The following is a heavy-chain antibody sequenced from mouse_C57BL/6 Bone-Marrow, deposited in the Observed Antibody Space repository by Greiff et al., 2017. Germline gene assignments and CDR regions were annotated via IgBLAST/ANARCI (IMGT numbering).Heavy chain of an antibody. CDR2: IAPSDSYT. V-gene: IGHV1-59*01. Sequence: QVQLQQPGAELVRPGTSVKLSCKASGYTFTSYWMHWVKQRPGQGLEWIGVIAPSDSYTNYNQKFKGKATLTVDTSSSTAYMQLSSLTSEDSAVYYCANSGYGNLYYYAMDYWGQGTSGTVTA. CDR3: ANSGYGNLYYYAMDY. CDR1: GYTFTSYW. D-gene: IGHD2-10*02. J-gene: IGHJ4*01.